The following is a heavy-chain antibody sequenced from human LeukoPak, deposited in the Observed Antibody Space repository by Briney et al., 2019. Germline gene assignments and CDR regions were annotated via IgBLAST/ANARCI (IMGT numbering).Heavy chain of an antibody. CDR2: IRYDGSIT. CDR1: GFTFSNYA. D-gene: IGHD2-15*01. V-gene: IGHV3-30*02. J-gene: IGHJ6*03. CDR3: AKALEDCSGGGCFSGYMDV. Sequence: PGGSLRLSCAASGFTFSNYAMHWVRQAPGKGLDWVAIIRYDGSITYSTNSVKGRFTISRDNSKNTVYLQMNSLRVEDTAVYYCAKALEDCSGGGCFSGYMDVWGKGTTVAVSS.